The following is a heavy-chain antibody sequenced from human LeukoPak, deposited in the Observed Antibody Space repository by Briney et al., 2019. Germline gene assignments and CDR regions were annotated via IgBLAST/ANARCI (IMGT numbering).Heavy chain of an antibody. J-gene: IGHJ5*02. Sequence: ASVKVSCKASGYTFTSYGISWVRQAPGQGLEWMGWISAYKVNTNYAQKLQARVTMTTDTSTSTAYMALRGLRSDDTAVYYCARDLHTYYDFWSGYYFSWFDPWGKGTLVTVSS. CDR3: ARDLHTYYDFWSGYYFSWFDP. D-gene: IGHD3-3*01. CDR1: GYTFTSYG. CDR2: ISAYKVNT. V-gene: IGHV1-18*01.